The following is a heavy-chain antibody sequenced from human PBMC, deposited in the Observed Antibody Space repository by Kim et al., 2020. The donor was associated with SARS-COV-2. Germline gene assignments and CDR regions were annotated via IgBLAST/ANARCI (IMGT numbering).Heavy chain of an antibody. Sequence: STGYADSVKGRFTISRDNAKNSLYLQMNSLRAEDTALYYCARGWGGNLDYWGQGTLVTVSS. D-gene: IGHD2-15*01. J-gene: IGHJ4*02. V-gene: IGHV3-20*03. CDR2: ST. CDR3: ARGWGGNLDY.